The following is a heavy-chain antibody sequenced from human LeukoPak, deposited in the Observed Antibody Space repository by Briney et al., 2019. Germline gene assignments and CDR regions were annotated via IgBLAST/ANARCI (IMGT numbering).Heavy chain of an antibody. V-gene: IGHV3-30*18. CDR3: AKDNVAAAGRYFDY. Sequence: PGGSLRLSCAASGFTFSSYGMHWVRQAPGKGLEWVALISYDGSNKYFADSMKGRFTISRDNSKNTLYLQMHSLRAEDTAVYYCAKDNVAAAGRYFDYWGQGTLVTVSS. J-gene: IGHJ4*02. D-gene: IGHD6-13*01. CDR1: GFTFSSYG. CDR2: ISYDGSNK.